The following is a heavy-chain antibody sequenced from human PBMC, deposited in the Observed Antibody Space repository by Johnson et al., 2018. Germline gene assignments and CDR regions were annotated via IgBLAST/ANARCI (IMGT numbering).Heavy chain of an antibody. D-gene: IGHD3-10*01. V-gene: IGHV3-74*01. CDR3: AREIITMVRDDAFDI. CDR2: INSDGSST. Sequence: VQLLESGGGLVEPGGSLRLSCAASGFTFSSYWMHWVRQAPGKGLVWVSRINSDGSSTSYADSVKGRFTISRDNAKKTLYLQMNSLRAEDTAVYYCAREIITMVRDDAFDIWGQGIMVTVSS. CDR1: GFTFSSYW. J-gene: IGHJ3*02.